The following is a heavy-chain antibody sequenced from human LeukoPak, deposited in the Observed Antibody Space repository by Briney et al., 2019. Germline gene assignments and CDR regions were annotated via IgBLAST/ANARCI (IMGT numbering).Heavy chain of an antibody. Sequence: GGSLRLSCAASGFTFSSYGMHWVRQAPGKGLEWVAVIWYDGSNKYYADSVKGRFTISRDNSKNTLYLQMNSLRAEDTAVYYCARDGMAVYRDHSFDSCRQGTLVTVSS. V-gene: IGHV3-33*01. D-gene: IGHD5-24*01. CDR2: IWYDGSNK. J-gene: IGHJ4*02. CDR1: GFTFSSYG. CDR3: ARDGMAVYRDHSFDS.